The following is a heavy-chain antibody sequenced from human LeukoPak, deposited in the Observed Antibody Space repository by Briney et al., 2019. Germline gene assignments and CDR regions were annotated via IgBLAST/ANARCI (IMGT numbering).Heavy chain of an antibody. CDR2: IGTAGDT. D-gene: IGHD3-10*01. V-gene: IGHV3-13*01. J-gene: IGHJ6*02. Sequence: PGGSLRLSCAAPGFTFSSYDMHWVRQATGKGLEGVSAIGTAGDTYYPGSVKGRFTISRENAKNSLYLQMNSLRAGDTAVYYCARGSHGSGSYYRDYYYGMDVWGQGTTVTVSS. CDR1: GFTFSSYD. CDR3: ARGSHGSGSYYRDYYYGMDV.